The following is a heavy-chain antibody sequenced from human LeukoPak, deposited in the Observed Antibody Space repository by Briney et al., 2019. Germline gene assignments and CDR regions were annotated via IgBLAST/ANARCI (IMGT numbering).Heavy chain of an antibody. CDR1: GYTLTELS. J-gene: IGHJ5*02. CDR3: ARRPTVTTPLTA. Sequence: GASVKVSCKVSGYTLTELSIHWLRQAPGKGLEWMGGFDPEDGETIYAQKFQGRVTMTEDTSTDTAYMDLSSLISEDTAVYYCARRPTVTTPLTAWGQGTLVTVSS. D-gene: IGHD4-17*01. V-gene: IGHV1-24*01. CDR2: FDPEDGET.